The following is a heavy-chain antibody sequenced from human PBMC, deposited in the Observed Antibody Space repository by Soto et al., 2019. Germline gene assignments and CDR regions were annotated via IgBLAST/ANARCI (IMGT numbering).Heavy chain of an antibody. J-gene: IGHJ6*04. CDR1: GFTVSSHY. V-gene: IGHV3-66*01. CDR2: IQSGGST. D-gene: IGHD2-15*01. Sequence: EGQLVESGGDLVPPGGSLRLSCAASGFTVSSHYMNWVRQAPAKGQEWVSVIQSGGSTFYDDSVKGRFTISRDNSKNTLFLEINSLRVEDTAMYYCSRVDVYCSGVVCYGVPLDVWGRGTTLTGSS. CDR3: SRVDVYCSGVVCYGVPLDV.